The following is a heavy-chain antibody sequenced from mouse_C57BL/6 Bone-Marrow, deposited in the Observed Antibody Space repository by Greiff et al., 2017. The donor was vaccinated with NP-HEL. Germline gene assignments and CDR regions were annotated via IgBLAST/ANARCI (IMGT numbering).Heavy chain of an antibody. Sequence: VQLQQSGAELVRPGASVKLSCTASGFNIKDYYMHWVKQRPEQGLEWIGRIDPEDGDTEYAPKFQGKATMTADTSSNTAYLQLSSLTSEDTAVYYCTTGCNYGDGYFDVWGTGTTVTVSS. CDR3: TTGCNYGDGYFDV. CDR1: GFNIKDYY. V-gene: IGHV14-1*01. J-gene: IGHJ1*03. CDR2: IDPEDGDT. D-gene: IGHD2-13*01.